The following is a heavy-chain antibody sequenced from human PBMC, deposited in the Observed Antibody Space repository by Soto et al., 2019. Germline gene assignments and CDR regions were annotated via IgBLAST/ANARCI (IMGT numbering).Heavy chain of an antibody. Sequence: SVKVSCKASGGTFSSYAISWARQAPGQGLEWMGGIIPIFGTANYAQMFQGRVTITADKSTSTAYMELSSLRSEDTAVYYCALDLSWFDPWGQGTLVTVSS. V-gene: IGHV1-69*06. CDR3: ALDLSWFDP. CDR1: GGTFSSYA. J-gene: IGHJ5*02. CDR2: IIPIFGTA.